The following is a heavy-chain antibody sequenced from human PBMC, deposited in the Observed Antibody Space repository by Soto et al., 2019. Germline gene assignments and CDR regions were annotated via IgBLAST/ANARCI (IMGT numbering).Heavy chain of an antibody. J-gene: IGHJ3*02. CDR1: GGTFRTYT. CDR2: IIPILDVA. CDR3: AREFSGSYPPVDAFDI. D-gene: IGHD1-26*01. V-gene: IGHV1-69*04. Sequence: SVKVSCKTSGGTFRTYTINWVRQAPGQGLEWMGRIIPILDVANYAQKFQGRVTITADKSTSTAHMELRSLRSDDTAVYYCAREFSGSYPPVDAFDIWGQGTMVTVSS.